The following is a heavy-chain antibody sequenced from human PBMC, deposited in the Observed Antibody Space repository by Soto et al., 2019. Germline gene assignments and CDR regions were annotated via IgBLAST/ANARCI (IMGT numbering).Heavy chain of an antibody. CDR1: GFTFSSYT. V-gene: IGHV3-23*01. D-gene: IGHD3-22*01. J-gene: IGHJ3*01. CDR2: ISGSGSST. CDR3: ARDQLYYNDISGRPLNAFDV. Sequence: GGSLRLSCAASGFTFSSYTMSWVRQAPGKGPEWVSTISGSGSSTYSADSVKGRFTISRDNAKNSLYLQMNSLRAEDTAVYYCARDQLYYNDISGRPLNAFDVWGQGTMVTVSS.